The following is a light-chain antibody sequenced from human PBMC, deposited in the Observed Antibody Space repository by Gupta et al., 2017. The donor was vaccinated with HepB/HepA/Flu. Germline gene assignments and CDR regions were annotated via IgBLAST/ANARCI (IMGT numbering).Light chain of an antibody. CDR1: SSDIGAYNS. CDR2: DVN. Sequence: QSALTQPASVSGSPGQSIAISCTGTSSDIGAYNSVSWYQQHPGKSPQLIIYDVNNRPSGVSNRFSGSKSGNTAFLIISVPQAEDEADYFCGSYTRSSTWLFGGGTKVTVL. V-gene: IGLV2-14*03. J-gene: IGLJ2*01. CDR3: GSYTRSSTWL.